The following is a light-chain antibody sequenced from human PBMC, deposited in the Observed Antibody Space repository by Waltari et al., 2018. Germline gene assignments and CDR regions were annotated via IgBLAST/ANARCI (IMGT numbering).Light chain of an antibody. CDR2: DVS. CDR3: CSYGGVNTLGVL. Sequence: QSALTQPASVSGSPGQSISIPCPGTSIALGHYDYVSWYEQQPGKAPKMMIYDVSHRPSGVSNRFSGSKSGNTASLIISGLQSEDEGDYYCCSYGGVNTLGVLFGGGSKLTV. CDR1: SIALGHYDY. J-gene: IGLJ2*01. V-gene: IGLV2-14*03.